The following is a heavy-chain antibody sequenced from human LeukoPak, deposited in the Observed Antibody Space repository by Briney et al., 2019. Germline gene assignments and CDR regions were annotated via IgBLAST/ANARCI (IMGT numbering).Heavy chain of an antibody. D-gene: IGHD3-3*01. CDR3: VKEVMDPAFWSGHSD. Sequence: GGSLRLACASSGFTFSSYSMTWVRQAPGKGLEWVSVISGSGGITFYRDSVKGRFTISRDNFKNTLSLQMNSLRADDTAVYYCVKEVMDPAFWSGHSDWGQGTLVTVSS. V-gene: IGHV3-23*01. CDR1: GFTFSSYS. CDR2: ISGSGGIT. J-gene: IGHJ4*02.